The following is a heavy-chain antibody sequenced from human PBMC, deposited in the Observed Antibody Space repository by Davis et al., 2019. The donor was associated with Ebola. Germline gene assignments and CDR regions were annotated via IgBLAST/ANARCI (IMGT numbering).Heavy chain of an antibody. CDR3: ARDTVGITIFGVAPIPG. Sequence: SVQVSCKASGGTFSSYAISWVRQAPGQGLEWMGGIIPIFGTANYAQKFQGRVTITADESTSTAYMELNSLRAEDTAVYYCARDTVGITIFGVAPIPGGGQGTLVTVSS. V-gene: IGHV1-69*13. CDR2: IIPIFGTA. CDR1: GGTFSSYA. J-gene: IGHJ4*02. D-gene: IGHD3-3*01.